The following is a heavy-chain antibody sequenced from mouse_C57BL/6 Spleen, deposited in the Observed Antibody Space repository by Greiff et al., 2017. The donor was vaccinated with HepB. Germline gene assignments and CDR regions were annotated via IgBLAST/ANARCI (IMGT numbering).Heavy chain of an antibody. CDR1: GYTFTSYW. D-gene: IGHD2-5*01. V-gene: IGHV1-7*01. J-gene: IGHJ4*01. CDR2: ITPSSGYT. CDR3: AKYSNRYAMDY. Sequence: VQVVESGAELAKPGASVKLSCKASGYTFTSYWMHWVKQRPGQGLEWIGYITPSSGYTKYNQKFKDKATLTADKSSSTAYMQLSSLTYEDSAVYYCAKYSNRYAMDYWGQGTSVTVSS.